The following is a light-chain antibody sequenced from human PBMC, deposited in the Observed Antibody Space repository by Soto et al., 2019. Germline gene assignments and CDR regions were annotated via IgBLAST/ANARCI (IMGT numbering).Light chain of an antibody. Sequence: DIVMTQSPDSLAVSLGERAAINCKSSQSVLLSSNNKNYLGWYQLKPGQPPKLLIYWASTRESGVPDRFSGSGSGTDFTLTISSLQAEDVAVYYCQQFYSSPRTFGQGTKLEIK. CDR2: WAS. CDR3: QQFYSSPRT. V-gene: IGKV4-1*01. J-gene: IGKJ2*02. CDR1: QSVLLSSNNKNY.